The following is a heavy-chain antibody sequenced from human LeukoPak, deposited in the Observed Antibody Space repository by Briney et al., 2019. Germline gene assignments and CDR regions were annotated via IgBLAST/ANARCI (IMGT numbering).Heavy chain of an antibody. CDR2: IYYSGST. V-gene: IGHV4-59*12. D-gene: IGHD4-17*01. CDR3: ARGAPTEFYGDYMVPYFDY. Sequence: SETLSLTCTVSGFSISRYYWSWMRQTPGKGLEWIGYIYYSGSTNYNPSLKSRVTISVHTSKNQFSLKLSSVTAADTAVYYCARGAPTEFYGDYMVPYFDYWGQGTLVTVSS. CDR1: GFSISRYY. J-gene: IGHJ4*02.